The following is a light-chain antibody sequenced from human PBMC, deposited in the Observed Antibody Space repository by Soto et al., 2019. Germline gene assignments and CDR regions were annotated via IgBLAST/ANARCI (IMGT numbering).Light chain of an antibody. Sequence: EIVMTQSPATLSVSPGERATLSCRASQSVSSNLAWYQQKPGQAPRLLIYDASTRATDIPARFSASGSGTEFTLAISSLQSEDFAVYYCQQYNYWPRTFGQGTKVEIK. CDR1: QSVSSN. J-gene: IGKJ1*01. CDR3: QQYNYWPRT. CDR2: DAS. V-gene: IGKV3D-15*01.